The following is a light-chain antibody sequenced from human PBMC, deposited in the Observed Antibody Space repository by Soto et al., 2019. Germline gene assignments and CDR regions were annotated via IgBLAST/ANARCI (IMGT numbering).Light chain of an antibody. CDR2: GAS. CDR1: QSVSSSY. V-gene: IGKV3-20*01. Sequence: DIVLTQSPGTLSMSPGERATLSCRASQSVSSSYLAWYQQKPGQAPRLLIYGASSRATGIPDRFSGGGSGTDFTLIISSLQSEDFAVYYCQQYNTWPLITFGPGTRLEIK. CDR3: QQYNTWPLIT. J-gene: IGKJ5*01.